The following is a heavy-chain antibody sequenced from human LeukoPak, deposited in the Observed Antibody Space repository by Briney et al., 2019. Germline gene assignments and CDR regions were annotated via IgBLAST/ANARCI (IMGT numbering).Heavy chain of an antibody. CDR2: IYYSGST. CDR3: ARGVTGGWYGDFQH. CDR1: GGSISSYY. V-gene: IGHV4-59*01. Sequence: SETLSLTCTVSGGSISSYYWSWIRQPPGRGLEWIGYIYYSGSTNYNPSLKSRVTISVDTSKNQFSLKLSSVTAADTAVYYCARGVTGGWYGDFQHWGQGTLVTVSS. D-gene: IGHD6-19*01. J-gene: IGHJ1*01.